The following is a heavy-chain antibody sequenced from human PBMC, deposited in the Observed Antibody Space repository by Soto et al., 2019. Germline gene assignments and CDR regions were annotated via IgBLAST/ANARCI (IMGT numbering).Heavy chain of an antibody. Sequence: RSLTCTVSGDSIRSYYWSWIRQPPGKGLEWIGYIYYSGYTSYNPSLKSRVTISVDTSKNQFSLKLNSVTAADTAVYYCARCFSGNYPSRPEEQYYFDSWVHGTLVTVSS. D-gene: IGHD1-26*01. J-gene: IGHJ4*01. V-gene: IGHV4-59*01. CDR3: ARCFSGNYPSRPEEQYYFDS. CDR2: IYYSGYT. CDR1: GDSIRSYY.